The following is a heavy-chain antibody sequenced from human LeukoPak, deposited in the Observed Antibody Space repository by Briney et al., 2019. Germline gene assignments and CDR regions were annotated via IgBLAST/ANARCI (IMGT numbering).Heavy chain of an antibody. D-gene: IGHD2-15*01. CDR3: ARGQWTCSGGSCHYGMDV. V-gene: IGHV4-34*01. J-gene: IGHJ6*02. Sequence: PSETLSLTCAVYGGSFSGYYWSWIRQPPGKGLEWIGEINHSGSTNYNPSLKSRVTISVDTSKNQFSLKLSSVTAADTAVYYCARGQWTCSGGSCHYGMDVWGQGTTVTVSS. CDR1: GGSFSGYY. CDR2: INHSGST.